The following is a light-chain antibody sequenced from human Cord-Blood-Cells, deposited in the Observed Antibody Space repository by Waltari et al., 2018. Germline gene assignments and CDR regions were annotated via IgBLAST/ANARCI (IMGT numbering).Light chain of an antibody. CDR1: QSFSSSY. CDR3: QQYGSSVFT. J-gene: IGKJ3*01. CDR2: GAS. V-gene: IGKV3-20*01. Sequence: EIVSTQSPGTLSFLPGERATLPCRASQSFSSSYSAWYQQKPGQALSLLIYGASSKATGIPDRFSGSGSGTDFTLTISRLEPEDFAVYYCQQYGSSVFTFGPGTKVDIK.